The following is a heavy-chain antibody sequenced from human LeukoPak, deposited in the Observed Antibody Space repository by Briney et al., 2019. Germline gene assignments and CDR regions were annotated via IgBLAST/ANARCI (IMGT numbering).Heavy chain of an antibody. D-gene: IGHD6-19*01. CDR2: ISSSSSTI. CDR3: ARDLRGSSGWPFDY. J-gene: IGHJ4*02. Sequence: PGGSLRLSCAASGFTFSSYSMNWVRQAPGKGLEWVSYISSSSSTIYYADSVKGRFTISRDNAKNSLYLQMNSLRAEDTAVYYCARDLRGSSGWPFDYWGQGTLVTVSS. V-gene: IGHV3-48*04. CDR1: GFTFSSYS.